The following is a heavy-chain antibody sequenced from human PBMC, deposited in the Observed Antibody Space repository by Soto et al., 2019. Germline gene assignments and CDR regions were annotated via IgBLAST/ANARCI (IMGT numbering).Heavy chain of an antibody. J-gene: IGHJ6*03. CDR2: INHSGST. Sequence: QVQLQQWGAGLLKPSETLSLTCAVYGGSFSGYYWSWIRQPPGKGLEWIGEINHSGSTNYNPSLKSRVTISVDTSKNQFSLKLSSVTAADTAVYYCARARYCSSTSCYQYCYYYMDVWGKGTTVTVSS. CDR3: ARARYCSSTSCYQYCYYYMDV. V-gene: IGHV4-34*01. CDR1: GGSFSGYY. D-gene: IGHD2-2*01.